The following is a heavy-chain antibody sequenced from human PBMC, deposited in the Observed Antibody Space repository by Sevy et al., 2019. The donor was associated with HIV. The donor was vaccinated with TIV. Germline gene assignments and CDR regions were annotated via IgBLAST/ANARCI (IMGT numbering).Heavy chain of an antibody. Sequence: GGSLRLSCGASGFIFNSYWMTWVRQAPGKGLEWVATIKQDGSEKYYVDSVKGRFTISRDNVKNSVHLHMSSLRVEDTAMYYCARDYSWGLGTQVTVSS. CDR3: ARDYS. CDR1: GFIFNSYW. CDR2: IKQDGSEK. V-gene: IGHV3-7*01. J-gene: IGHJ4*02.